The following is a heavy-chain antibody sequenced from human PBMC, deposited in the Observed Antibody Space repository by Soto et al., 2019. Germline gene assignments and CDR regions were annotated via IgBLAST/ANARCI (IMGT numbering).Heavy chain of an antibody. CDR2: ISSSSLYI. J-gene: IGHJ6*02. Sequence: GGSLGLSCAASGFTFSSYTINWVRQAPGKGLEWVSAISSSSLYIYYADSVKGRFTISRDNAKNSLYLQMNSLGAEDTAVYYCARANYDFWSGYSNYFGMDVWGQGTTVTVSS. CDR3: ARANYDFWSGYSNYFGMDV. D-gene: IGHD3-3*01. V-gene: IGHV3-21*01. CDR1: GFTFSSYT.